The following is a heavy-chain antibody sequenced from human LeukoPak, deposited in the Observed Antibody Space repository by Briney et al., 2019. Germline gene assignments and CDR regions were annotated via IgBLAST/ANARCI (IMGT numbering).Heavy chain of an antibody. CDR1: GGSFSGYY. J-gene: IGHJ6*02. CDR2: INHSGST. D-gene: IGHD6-13*01. Sequence: SETLSLTCAVYGGSFSGYYWSWIRQPPGKGLEWIGEINHSGSTNYNPSLKSRATISVNTSKNHFSLKLSSVAAADTAVYYCARGVGSSSCEYYYGMDVWGQGTTVTVSS. CDR3: ARGVGSSSCEYYYGMDV. V-gene: IGHV4-34*01.